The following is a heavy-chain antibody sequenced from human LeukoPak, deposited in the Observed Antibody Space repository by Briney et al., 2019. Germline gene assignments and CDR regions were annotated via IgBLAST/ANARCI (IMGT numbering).Heavy chain of an antibody. CDR2: ISYDGSKK. Sequence: RSLRLSSAASGFPFTSYGMHWVRQAPGKGLEWVAVISYDGSKKFYADSVKGRFTISRDNAKKSLYLQMNSLRDEDTAVYYCARVGWSSCPPFFWGQGIQVTVS. D-gene: IGHD2/OR15-2a*01. V-gene: IGHV3-30*03. CDR3: ARVGWSSCPPFF. J-gene: IGHJ4*02. CDR1: GFPFTSYG.